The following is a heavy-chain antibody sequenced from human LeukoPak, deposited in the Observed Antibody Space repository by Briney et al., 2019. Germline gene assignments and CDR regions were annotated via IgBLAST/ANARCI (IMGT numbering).Heavy chain of an antibody. V-gene: IGHV1-2*02. CDR1: GYTFTGYY. Sequence: ASVKVSCKASGYTFTGYYMHWVRQAPGQGLEWMGWINPNSGGTNYAQKFQGRVTMARDTSISTAYMELSRLRSDDTAVYYCASRGYYDSSGYFDYWGQGTLVTVSS. J-gene: IGHJ4*02. D-gene: IGHD3-22*01. CDR2: INPNSGGT. CDR3: ASRGYYDSSGYFDY.